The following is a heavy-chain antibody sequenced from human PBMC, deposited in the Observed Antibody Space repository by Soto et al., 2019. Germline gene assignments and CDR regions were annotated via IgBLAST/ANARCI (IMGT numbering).Heavy chain of an antibody. Sequence: ASVKVSCKASGYTFTSCGMSWVRQAPGQGLEWMGWISAYNGNTNYAQKLQGRVTMTTDTSTSTAYMELRSLRSDDTAVYYCARTPRIVGPMAFDFWGEGTLVTVSS. J-gene: IGHJ4*02. D-gene: IGHD1-26*01. CDR2: ISAYNGNT. CDR1: GYTFTSCG. V-gene: IGHV1-18*01. CDR3: ARTPRIVGPMAFDF.